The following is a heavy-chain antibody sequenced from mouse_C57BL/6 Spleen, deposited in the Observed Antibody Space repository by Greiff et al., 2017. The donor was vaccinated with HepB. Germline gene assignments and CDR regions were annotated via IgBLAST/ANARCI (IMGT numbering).Heavy chain of an antibody. D-gene: IGHD3-3*01. CDR2: IDPSDSET. V-gene: IGHV1-52*01. CDR3: ARGLGGGYWYFDV. CDR1: GYTFTSYW. J-gene: IGHJ1*03. Sequence: VQLQQPGAELVRPGSSVKLSCKASGYTFTSYWMHWVKQRPIQGLEWIGNIDPSDSETHYNQKFKDKATLTVDKSSSTAYMQLSSLTSEDSAVYYCARGLGGGYWYFDVWGTGTTVTVSS.